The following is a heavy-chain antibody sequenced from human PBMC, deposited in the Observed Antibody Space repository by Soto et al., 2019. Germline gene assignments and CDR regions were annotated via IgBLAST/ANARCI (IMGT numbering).Heavy chain of an antibody. V-gene: IGHV1-69*06. J-gene: IGHJ5*02. CDR1: GDTFTSHT. D-gene: IGHD1-7*01. CDR2: IIPVFGSP. Sequence: VQLVQSGAEVKKPGSSVRVSCETSGDTFTSHTVNWLRQAPGQGLEWMGGIIPVFGSPNYAEKFQGRLTITVDTSTNTAYMELRRLTSEDTAVYFCARDITGTNNWFDPWGQGTLVTVSS. CDR3: ARDITGTNNWFDP.